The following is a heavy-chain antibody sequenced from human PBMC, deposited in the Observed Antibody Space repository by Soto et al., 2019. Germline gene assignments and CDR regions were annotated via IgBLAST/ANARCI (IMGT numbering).Heavy chain of an antibody. J-gene: IGHJ4*02. Sequence: QVHLVESGGGVVQPGRSLRLSCAASGFIFTTYAMHWVRQAPGKGLEWVAVISYDGNHEYYADSVRGRFTISRDNSKNTLYLQMDSLRADDTALYSCARSSVAGTWGYYFDYWGQGALVTVSS. CDR1: GFIFTTYA. V-gene: IGHV3-30-3*01. CDR2: ISYDGNHE. CDR3: ARSSVAGTWGYYFDY. D-gene: IGHD6-19*01.